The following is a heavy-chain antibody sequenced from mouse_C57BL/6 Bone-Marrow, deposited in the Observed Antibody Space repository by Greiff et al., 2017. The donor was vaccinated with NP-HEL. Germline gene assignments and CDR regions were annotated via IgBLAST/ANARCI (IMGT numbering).Heavy chain of an antibody. J-gene: IGHJ3*01. D-gene: IGHD3-2*02. V-gene: IGHV5-4*03. CDR1: GFTFSSYS. CDR3: AIPSSGYDWFAY. CDR2: ISDGGSYT. Sequence: EVKLVESGGGLVKPGGSLKLSCAASGFTFSSYSMSWVRQTPEKRLEWVATISDGGSYTNYPDNVKGRFTISRDNAKNNLYLQMSHLKSEDTAMYYCAIPSSGYDWFAYWGQGTLVTVSA.